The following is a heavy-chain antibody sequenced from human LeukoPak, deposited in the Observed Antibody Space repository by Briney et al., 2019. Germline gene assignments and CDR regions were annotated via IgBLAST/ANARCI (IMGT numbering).Heavy chain of an antibody. CDR2: INPSSGST. D-gene: IGHD6-6*01. V-gene: IGHV1-46*01. CDR3: ATTYSNSPFDY. J-gene: IGHJ4*02. Sequence: GASVKVSCKASGYTFTSYCMHWVRQAPGQGLEWMGIINPSSGSTTYAQRFQGRVTMTRDTSTSTVYMELSSLRSEDTALYYCATTYSNSPFDYWGQGTLVTVSS. CDR1: GYTFTSYC.